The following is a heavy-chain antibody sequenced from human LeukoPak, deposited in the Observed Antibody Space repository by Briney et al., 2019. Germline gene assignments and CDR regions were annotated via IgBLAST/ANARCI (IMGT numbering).Heavy chain of an antibody. CDR1: GGSISSYY. J-gene: IGHJ5*02. CDR3: ARDSPDCSSITCYKDWFDP. V-gene: IGHV4-59*12. Sequence: SSETLSLTCTVSGGSISSYYWSWIRQPPGKGLEWIGYIYDSGSTNYNPSLKSRVTISVDTSKNQFSLKLSSVTAADTAVYYCARDSPDCSSITCYKDWFDPWGQGTLVTVSS. D-gene: IGHD2-2*02. CDR2: IYDSGST.